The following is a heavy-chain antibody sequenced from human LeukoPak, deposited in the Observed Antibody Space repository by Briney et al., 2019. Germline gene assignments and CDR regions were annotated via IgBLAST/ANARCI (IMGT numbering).Heavy chain of an antibody. CDR1: GFTVSGYA. J-gene: IGHJ4*02. CDR3: AKNGHGSGSYYPRTKYYFDY. D-gene: IGHD3-10*01. CDR2: ISTSGGST. Sequence: GGSLRLSCAASGFTVSGYAMNWVRQAPGKGLEWVATISTSGGSTYYADFVKGRFTISRDNSKNTLYLQMNSLRAEDTAVYYCAKNGHGSGSYYPRTKYYFDYWGQGTLVTVSS. V-gene: IGHV3-23*01.